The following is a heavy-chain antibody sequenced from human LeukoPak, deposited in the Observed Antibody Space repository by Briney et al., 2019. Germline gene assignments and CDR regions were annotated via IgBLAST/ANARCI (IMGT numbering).Heavy chain of an antibody. CDR2: INQGGSEK. J-gene: IGHJ3*01. V-gene: IGHV3-7*01. Sequence: PGGSLRLSCAASGFTFTTYRMNWVRQAPGKGLEWVANINQGGSEKYYVDSVKGRFTVSRDNAKDSLYLQMNSLRAEDTAVYYCARGFDGANAFDLWGQGTMVTVSS. CDR1: GFTFTTYR. CDR3: ARGFDGANAFDL.